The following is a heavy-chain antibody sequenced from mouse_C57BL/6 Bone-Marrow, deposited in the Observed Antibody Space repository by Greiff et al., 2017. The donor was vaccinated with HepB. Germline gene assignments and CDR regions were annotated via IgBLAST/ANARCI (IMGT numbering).Heavy chain of an antibody. CDR1: GFTFSSYT. CDR3: ARQNDYYGSTSGFAY. CDR2: ISGGDGDT. J-gene: IGHJ3*01. Sequence: EVQLVESGGGLVKPGGSLKLSCAASGFTFSSYTMSWVRQTPEKRLEWVGNISGGDGDTNYPDSVKGRFTMSGDNATNTGYLQMSSLTSEDTALYYCARQNDYYGSTSGFAYWGQGTLVTVSA. V-gene: IGHV5-9*01. D-gene: IGHD1-1*01.